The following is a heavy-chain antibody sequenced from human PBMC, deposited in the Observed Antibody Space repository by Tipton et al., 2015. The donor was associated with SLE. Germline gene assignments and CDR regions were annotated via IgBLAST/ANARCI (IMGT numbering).Heavy chain of an antibody. CDR1: GDSISNDY. J-gene: IGHJ4*02. V-gene: IGHV4-59*08. CDR3: ARYYYDSGGYDLIDY. CDR2: IYYSGST. Sequence: TLSLTCTVSGDSISNDYWSWIRQPPGKGLEWIGYIYYSGSTKSNPSLKSRVTISVDTSKNQFSLKLNSVTAADTAIYYCARYYYDSGGYDLIDYWGQGTLVTVSP. D-gene: IGHD3-22*01.